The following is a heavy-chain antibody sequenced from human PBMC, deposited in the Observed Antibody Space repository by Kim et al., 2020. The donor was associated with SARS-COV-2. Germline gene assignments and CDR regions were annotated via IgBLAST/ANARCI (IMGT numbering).Heavy chain of an antibody. Sequence: GGSLRLSCAASGFTFSSYSMNWVRQAPGKGLEWVSSISSSSSYMYYADSVKGRFTISRDNAKNSLYLQMNSLRAEDTAVYYCARGFEWSYGSSGAFDIWGQGTMVTVSS. CDR3: ARGFEWSYGSSGAFDI. CDR1: GFTFSSYS. CDR2: ISSSSSYM. V-gene: IGHV3-21*01. J-gene: IGHJ3*02. D-gene: IGHD5-18*01.